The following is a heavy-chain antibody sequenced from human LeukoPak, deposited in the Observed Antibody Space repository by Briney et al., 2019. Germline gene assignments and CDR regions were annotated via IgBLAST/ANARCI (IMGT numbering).Heavy chain of an antibody. Sequence: PGGSLRLSCAASGFTFSSYGMHWVRQAPGKGLEWVAVMSNDGSNKYYADSVKGRFTVSRGNSRNTLYLQMDSLRVADTAVYSCARDPYGSGTYFPYFDYWGQGILVTVSS. D-gene: IGHD3-10*01. CDR2: MSNDGSNK. CDR1: GFTFSSYG. V-gene: IGHV3-30*03. J-gene: IGHJ4*02. CDR3: ARDPYGSGTYFPYFDY.